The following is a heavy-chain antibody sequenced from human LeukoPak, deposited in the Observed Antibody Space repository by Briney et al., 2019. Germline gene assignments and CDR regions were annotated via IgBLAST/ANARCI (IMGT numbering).Heavy chain of an antibody. CDR2: ITGYGAT. CDR3: AKGAAAGKVDWFDP. J-gene: IGHJ5*02. D-gene: IGHD6-13*01. V-gene: IGHV3-23*01. CDR1: GFTFSNFA. Sequence: GGSLRLFCAASGFTFSNFAMMWVRQAPGPGLQWVSTITGYGATFYADSVRGRFTIFRDTSMNTLFLQMNSLGAEDTAVYYCAKGAAAGKVDWFDPWGQGTLVTVSS.